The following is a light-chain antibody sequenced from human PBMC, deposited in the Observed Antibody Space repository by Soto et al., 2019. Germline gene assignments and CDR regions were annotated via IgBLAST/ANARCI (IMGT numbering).Light chain of an antibody. V-gene: IGKV3D-15*01. J-gene: IGKJ3*01. CDR1: RSVSGN. Sequence: EVVMTQTPATLSASPGERVTLSCRASRSVSGNLAWYQQKPGQAPRLLIYGASTRATGIPARFSGSGSGTDFTLTISSLQSEDFVLYYCQQYNDWPLATFGRGTTVDIK. CDR2: GAS. CDR3: QQYNDWPLAT.